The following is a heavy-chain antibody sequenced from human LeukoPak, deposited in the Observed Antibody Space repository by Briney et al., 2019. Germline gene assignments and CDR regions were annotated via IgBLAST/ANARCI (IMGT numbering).Heavy chain of an antibody. D-gene: IGHD6-19*01. J-gene: IGHJ6*02. Sequence: GASVKVSCKASGYTFTSYYMHWVRQATGQGLEWMGWMNPNSGNTGYAQKFQGRVTMTRNTSISTAYMELSSLRSEDTAVYYCARAKEVSGSGWYRHYYYGMDVWGQGTTVTVSS. V-gene: IGHV1-8*02. CDR1: GYTFTSYY. CDR2: MNPNSGNT. CDR3: ARAKEVSGSGWYRHYYYGMDV.